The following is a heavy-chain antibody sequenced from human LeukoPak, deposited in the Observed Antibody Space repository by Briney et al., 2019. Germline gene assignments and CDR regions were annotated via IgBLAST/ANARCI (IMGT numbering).Heavy chain of an antibody. J-gene: IGHJ3*02. V-gene: IGHV1-2*02. CDR2: INPNSGGT. CDR3: ARAGYSYGYPAFDI. Sequence: ASVKVSCKASGYTFTGYYMHWVRQAPGQGLEWMGWINPNSGGTNYAQKFQGRVTMTRDTSTSTVYMELSSLRSEDTAVYYCARAGYSYGYPAFDIWGQGTMVTVSS. D-gene: IGHD5-18*01. CDR1: GYTFTGYY.